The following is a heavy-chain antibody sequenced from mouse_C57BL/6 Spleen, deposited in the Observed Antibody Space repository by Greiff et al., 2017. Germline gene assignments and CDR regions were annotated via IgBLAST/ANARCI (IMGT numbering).Heavy chain of an antibody. CDR2: INPSTGGT. V-gene: IGHV1-42*01. J-gene: IGHJ3*01. D-gene: IGHD2-2*01. CDR1: GYSFTGYY. CDR3: ARLAYGYDGAWFAY. Sequence: EVQLQQPGPELVKPGASVKISCKASGYSFTGYYMNWVKQSPEKSLEWIGEINPSTGGTTYNQKFKAKATLTVDKSSSTAYMQLRSLTSEDSAVXDCARLAYGYDGAWFAYWGKGTLVTVSA.